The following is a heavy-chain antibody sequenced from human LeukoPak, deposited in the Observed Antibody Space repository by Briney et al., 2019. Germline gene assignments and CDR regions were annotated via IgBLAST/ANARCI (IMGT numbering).Heavy chain of an antibody. CDR2: ISSSGSTI. D-gene: IGHD5-24*01. CDR3: ARVTGGYNLVDY. J-gene: IGHJ4*02. V-gene: IGHV3-48*03. CDR1: GFTFSSYE. Sequence: GGSLRLSCAASGFTFSSYEMNWVRQAPGKGLEWVSYISSSGSTIYYADSVKGRFTISRDNAKNSLYLQMNSLRAEDTAVYYCARVTGGYNLVDYWGQGTLGTVSS.